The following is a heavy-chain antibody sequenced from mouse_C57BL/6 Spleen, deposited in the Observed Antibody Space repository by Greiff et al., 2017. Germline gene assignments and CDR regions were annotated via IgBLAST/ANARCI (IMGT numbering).Heavy chain of an antibody. CDR2: ISDGGSYT. D-gene: IGHD1-1*01. J-gene: IGHJ2*01. Sequence: EVKLVESGGGLVKPGGSLKLSCAASGFTFSSYAMSWVRQTPEKRLEWVATISDGGSYTYYPDNVKGRFTISRDNAKSNLYLQMSHLKSEDTAMYYCARDYGSFDYWGQGTTLTVSS. V-gene: IGHV5-4*01. CDR3: ARDYGSFDY. CDR1: GFTFSSYA.